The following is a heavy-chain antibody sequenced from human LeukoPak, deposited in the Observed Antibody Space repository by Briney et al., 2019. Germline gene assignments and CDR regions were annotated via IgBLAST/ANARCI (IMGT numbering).Heavy chain of an antibody. Sequence: GGSLRLSCAASGFAVSNNYMSWVRQAPGKGLEWVSSISGVGSTSYAASVKGRFTISRDNARSTLYLLMDSLRAEDTAVYYCARSGYYYDSSGSSSWGQGTLVTVSS. D-gene: IGHD3-22*01. CDR1: GFAVSNNY. J-gene: IGHJ5*02. CDR2: ISGVGST. V-gene: IGHV3-66*01. CDR3: ARSGYYYDSSGSSS.